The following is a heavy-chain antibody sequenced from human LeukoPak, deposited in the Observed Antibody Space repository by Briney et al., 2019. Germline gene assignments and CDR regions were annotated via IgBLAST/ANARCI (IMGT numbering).Heavy chain of an antibody. CDR1: GFTVSSNY. CDR2: IYSGGTT. V-gene: IGHV3-53*01. J-gene: IGHJ3*02. D-gene: IGHD1-26*01. Sequence: GGSLRLSCAASGFTVSSNYMSWVRQAPGKGLEWVSLIYSGGTTYYADSVKGRFTISRDNSKNTLYLQMNSLRAEDTAVYYCAKEVGGRVSVAFDIWGQGTMVTVSS. CDR3: AKEVGGRVSVAFDI.